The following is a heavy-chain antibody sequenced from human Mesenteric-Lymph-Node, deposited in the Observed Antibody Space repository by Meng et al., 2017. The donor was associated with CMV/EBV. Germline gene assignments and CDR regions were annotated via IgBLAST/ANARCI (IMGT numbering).Heavy chain of an antibody. CDR2: IIPILGLA. Sequence: SVTVSCKASGGTFSSYTISWVRQAPGQGREWMGRIIPILGLANYVQKSQGRVTITADKSTSTAYMELSSLRSEDTAVYYCERDLREEAAGFYYGMDVWGQGTTVTVSS. V-gene: IGHV1-69*04. J-gene: IGHJ6*02. D-gene: IGHD6-13*01. CDR3: ERDLREEAAGFYYGMDV. CDR1: GGTFSSYT.